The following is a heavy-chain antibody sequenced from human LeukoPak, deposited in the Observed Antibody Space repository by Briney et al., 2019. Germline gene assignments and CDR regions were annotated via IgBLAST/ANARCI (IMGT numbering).Heavy chain of an antibody. J-gene: IGHJ4*02. D-gene: IGHD3-22*01. CDR1: GYTFSRYG. CDR2: ISGYNGHT. V-gene: IGHV1-18*01. CDR3: ARDLTYYYDSSGTTPFDY. Sequence: ASVKVSCKASGYTFSRYGISWVRQAPGQGLEWMGWISGYNGHTKYAQKVQGRVTMSTDTSTSTVYMELRSLRSDDTAVYYCARDLTYYYDSSGTTPFDYWGQGTLVTVSS.